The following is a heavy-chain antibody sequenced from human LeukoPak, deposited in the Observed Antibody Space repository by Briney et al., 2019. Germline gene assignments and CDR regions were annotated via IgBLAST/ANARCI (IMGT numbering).Heavy chain of an antibody. Sequence: ASVKVSCKASGGTFSSYAISWVRQAPGQGLEWMGRIIPILGIANYAQKFQGRVTITADKSTSTAYMELSSLRSEDTAVYYCARGYSSSPGIAFDIWGQGTMVTVSS. CDR1: GGTFSSYA. J-gene: IGHJ3*02. D-gene: IGHD6-6*01. V-gene: IGHV1-69*04. CDR2: IIPILGIA. CDR3: ARGYSSSPGIAFDI.